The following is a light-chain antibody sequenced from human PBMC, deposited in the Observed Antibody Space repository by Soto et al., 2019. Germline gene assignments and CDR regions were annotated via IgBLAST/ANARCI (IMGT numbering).Light chain of an antibody. CDR1: QSISSW. J-gene: IGKJ1*01. V-gene: IGKV1-5*01. Sequence: GDRVTITCRASQSISSWLAWYQQKPGKAAKLLIYDASSLESGVPSRLSGSGSGTEFTLTISSLQPDDFATYYCQQYNSWTGPWTFGQGTKVEIK. CDR2: DAS. CDR3: QQYNSWTGPWT.